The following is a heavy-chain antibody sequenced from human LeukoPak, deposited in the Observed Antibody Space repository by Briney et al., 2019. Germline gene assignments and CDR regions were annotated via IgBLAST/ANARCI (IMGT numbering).Heavy chain of an antibody. Sequence: SEALSLICTVSGGSISNYYWSWIRQHPGKGLEWIGYIYYSGSTYYNPSLKSRVTISVDTSKNQFSLKLSSVTAADTAVYYCARAPLRYYYDSSGYSFDYWGQGTLVTVSS. D-gene: IGHD3-22*01. J-gene: IGHJ4*02. V-gene: IGHV4-59*06. CDR2: IYYSGST. CDR3: ARAPLRYYYDSSGYSFDY. CDR1: GGSISNYY.